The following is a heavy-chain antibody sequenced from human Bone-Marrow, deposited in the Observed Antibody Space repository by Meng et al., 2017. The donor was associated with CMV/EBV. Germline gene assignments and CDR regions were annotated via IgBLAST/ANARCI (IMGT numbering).Heavy chain of an antibody. CDR2: INHSGST. Sequence: GSLRLSCTVDGGSFSGYYWSWICQPPGKGLEWIGEINHSGSTNYNPSLKSRVTISLDTSKNQFSLKMSSVPAADTAVYYCARESSWSSWFDPWGQGTLVTCYS. CDR3: ARESSWSSWFDP. D-gene: IGHD6-13*01. V-gene: IGHV4-34*01. CDR1: GGSFSGYY. J-gene: IGHJ5*02.